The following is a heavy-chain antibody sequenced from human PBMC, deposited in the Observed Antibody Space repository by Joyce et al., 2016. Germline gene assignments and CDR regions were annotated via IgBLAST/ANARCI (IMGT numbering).Heavy chain of an antibody. CDR2: IYWDDDK. D-gene: IGHD5/OR15-5a*01. Sequence: QITLKESGPTLVKPTQTLTLTCNFSGFSLSTRGVGVGWIRQPPGKALEWLALIYWDDDKRYSPSLKSRLTITKDTSKNQVVLTMTIMDPVDTGTYYCVHRRGEIVLGNWFDPWGQGTLVSVSS. CDR3: VHRRGEIVLGNWFDP. V-gene: IGHV2-5*02. J-gene: IGHJ5*02. CDR1: GFSLSTRGVG.